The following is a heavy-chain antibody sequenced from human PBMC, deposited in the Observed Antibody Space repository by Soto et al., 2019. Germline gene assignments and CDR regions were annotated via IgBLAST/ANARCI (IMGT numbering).Heavy chain of an antibody. CDR1: VFTFSSYG. CDR3: ARAKDFIAVAGYYYYYYGMDV. J-gene: IGHJ6*02. D-gene: IGHD6-19*01. CDR2: IWYDGSNK. V-gene: IGHV3-33*01. Sequence: GGSLRLSCAASVFTFSSYGMHWVRQAPGKGLEWVAVIWYDGSNKYYADSVKGRFTISRDNSKTTLYLQMNSLRAEDTAVYYCARAKDFIAVAGYYYYYYGMDVWGQGTTVTVSS.